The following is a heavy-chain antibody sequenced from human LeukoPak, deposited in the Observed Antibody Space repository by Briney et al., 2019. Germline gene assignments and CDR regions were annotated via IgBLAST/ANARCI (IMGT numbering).Heavy chain of an antibody. Sequence: ASVTVSCKASGGTFSSYTISWVRQAPGQGLEWMGRIIPILGIANYAQKFQGRVTITADKSTSTAYMELSSLRSEDTAVYYCARAYGSGIFQHWGQGTLVTVSS. D-gene: IGHD3-10*01. CDR2: IIPILGIA. CDR1: GGTFSSYT. CDR3: ARAYGSGIFQH. J-gene: IGHJ1*01. V-gene: IGHV1-69*02.